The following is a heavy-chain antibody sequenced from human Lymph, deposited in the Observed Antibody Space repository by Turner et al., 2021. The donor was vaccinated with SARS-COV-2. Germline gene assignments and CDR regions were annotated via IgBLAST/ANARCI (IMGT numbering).Heavy chain of an antibody. Sequence: QVQLVQSGAEVKKPGSSVKVSCKASGGTFSSYAITWVRQAPGQGLGWMGSIIAILAIANYAQEFQGRVTITANKSTSTAYMELSSLSSEDTAVYYCARDSPYCSSTSCYDPWGQGTLVTVSS. CDR1: GGTFSSYA. CDR3: ARDSPYCSSTSCYDP. CDR2: IIAILAIA. J-gene: IGHJ5*02. D-gene: IGHD2-2*01. V-gene: IGHV1-69*04.